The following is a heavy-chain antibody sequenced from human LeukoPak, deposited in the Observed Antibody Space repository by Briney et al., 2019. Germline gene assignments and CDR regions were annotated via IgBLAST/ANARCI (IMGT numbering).Heavy chain of an antibody. D-gene: IGHD2-2*01. J-gene: IGHJ4*02. CDR1: GGTFSSYA. Sequence: SVKVSCKASGGTFSSYAISWVRQAPGQGLEWMGGVIPIFGTANYAQKFQGRVTITADESTSTAYMELSSLRSEDTAVYYCARAIGSLGYCSSTSCWETDYWGQGTLVTVSS. CDR3: ARAIGSLGYCSSTSCWETDY. CDR2: VIPIFGTA. V-gene: IGHV1-69*13.